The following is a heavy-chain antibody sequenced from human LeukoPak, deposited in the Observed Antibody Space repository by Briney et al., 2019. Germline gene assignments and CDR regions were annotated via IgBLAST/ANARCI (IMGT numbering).Heavy chain of an antibody. CDR1: GFTFSSFW. V-gene: IGHV3-7*01. D-gene: IGHD2-8*01. J-gene: IGHJ4*02. Sequence: GGSLRLSCVVSGFTFSSFWMHWVRQAPGKGLEWVANIKQDGSEIYYVDSVKGRFTISRDDAKSSLYLQMNSLRAEDTAVYYCAREMGFIQDLDYWGQGTLVTVSS. CDR3: AREMGFIQDLDY. CDR2: IKQDGSEI.